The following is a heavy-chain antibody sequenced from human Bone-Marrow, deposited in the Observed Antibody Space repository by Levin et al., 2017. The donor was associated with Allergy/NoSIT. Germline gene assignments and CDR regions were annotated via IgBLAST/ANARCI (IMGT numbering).Heavy chain of an antibody. D-gene: IGHD6-19*01. CDR1: GFTFSSYG. CDR2: ISYDGSNK. CDR3: AKDLFPPAAVAGAIDY. V-gene: IGHV3-30*18. J-gene: IGHJ4*02. Sequence: PGGSLRLSCAASGFTFSSYGMHWVRQAPGKGLEWVAVISYDGSNKYYADSVKGRFTISRDNSKNTLYLQMNSLRAEDTAVYYCAKDLFPPAAVAGAIDYWGQGTLVTVSS.